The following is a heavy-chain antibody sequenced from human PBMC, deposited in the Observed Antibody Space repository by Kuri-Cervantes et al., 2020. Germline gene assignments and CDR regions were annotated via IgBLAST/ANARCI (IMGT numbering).Heavy chain of an antibody. CDR3: ARGLESLFPHPGTSTATV. J-gene: IGHJ4*02. Sequence: SETLSLTCAVSGYSISSSYYWNWIRQPPGKGLEWIGYLYYGGSTSYNPSLESRVTMSVDTSKNQFSLKLSSATAADTAVNYCARGLESLFPHPGTSTATVWGQGTLVTVSS. D-gene: IGHD2-21*01. CDR2: LYYGGST. V-gene: IGHV4-61*01. CDR1: GYSISSSYY.